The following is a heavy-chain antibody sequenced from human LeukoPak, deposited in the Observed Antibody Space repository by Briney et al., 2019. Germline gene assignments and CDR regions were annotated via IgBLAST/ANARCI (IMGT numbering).Heavy chain of an antibody. CDR2: ISWNSGSI. V-gene: IGHV3-9*01. J-gene: IGHJ4*02. CDR1: GFTFDDYA. CDR3: AKSRSQLRDLTGYYFSYFDY. Sequence: GRSLRLSCAASGFTFDDYAMHWVRQAPGKGLEWVSGISWNSGSIGYADSVKGRFTISRDNVKNSLYLQMNSLRAEDTALYYCAKSRSQLRDLTGYYFSYFDYWSQGTLVTVSS. D-gene: IGHD3-9*01.